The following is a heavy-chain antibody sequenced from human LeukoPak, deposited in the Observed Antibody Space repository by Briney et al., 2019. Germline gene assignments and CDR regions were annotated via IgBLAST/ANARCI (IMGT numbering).Heavy chain of an antibody. J-gene: IGHJ6*02. V-gene: IGHV4-38-2*02. CDR2: VDHSGST. CDR1: GYSISSGYY. D-gene: IGHD6-13*01. Sequence: SETLSLTCSVSGYSISSGYYWGWIRQPPGKGLKYIGSVDHSGSTYNNPSLKSRVATSLDTSKNQFSLNMTSVTAADTAVYYCARDKSIAAAGYYYYYGMDVWGQGTTVTVSS. CDR3: ARDKSIAAAGYYYYYGMDV.